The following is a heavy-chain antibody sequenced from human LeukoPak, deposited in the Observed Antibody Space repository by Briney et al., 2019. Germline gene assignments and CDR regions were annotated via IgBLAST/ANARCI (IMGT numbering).Heavy chain of an antibody. J-gene: IGHJ6*03. V-gene: IGHV4-34*01. D-gene: IGHD3-9*01. CDR1: GGSFSGYY. CDR2: INHVGDAHDGDT. Sequence: SETLSLTCAVYGGSFSGYYWSWIRQSPGKGLEWIGEINHVGDAHDGDTNYNPSLMSRVTISLDTSKNQFSLRLTSVTAADTAVYFCARSARYELLSDYYETYYYYLDVWGKGTTVTISS. CDR3: ARSARYELLSDYYETYYYYLDV.